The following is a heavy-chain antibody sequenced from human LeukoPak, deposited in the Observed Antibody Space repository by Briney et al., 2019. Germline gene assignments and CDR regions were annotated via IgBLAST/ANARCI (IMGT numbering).Heavy chain of an antibody. Sequence: PSETLSLTCTVSGVSISSGGYYWSWIRQHPGKGLEWIGYIYYSGSTYYNPSLKSRVTISVDTSKNQFSLKLSSVTAADTAVYYCAGDNYYDSSGYSDWGQGTLVTVSS. CDR2: IYYSGST. D-gene: IGHD3-22*01. CDR3: AGDNYYDSSGYSD. J-gene: IGHJ4*02. V-gene: IGHV4-31*03. CDR1: GVSISSGGYY.